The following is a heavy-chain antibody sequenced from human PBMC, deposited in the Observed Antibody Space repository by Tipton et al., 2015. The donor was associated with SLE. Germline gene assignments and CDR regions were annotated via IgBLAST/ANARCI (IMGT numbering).Heavy chain of an antibody. V-gene: IGHV4-59*01. J-gene: IGHJ6*02. CDR3: ARDGKPGIPYKYYAMDV. D-gene: IGHD2-2*02. CDR1: GDSMDNYY. CDR2: IYYSGNT. Sequence: LRLSCTVAGDSMDNYYWTWIRQPPGKGLEWIGTIYYSGNTYNNPSLKSRLSISIDKSKNQFSLKLSSVIAADTAVYFCARDGKPGIPYKYYAMDVWGQGSTVTVSS.